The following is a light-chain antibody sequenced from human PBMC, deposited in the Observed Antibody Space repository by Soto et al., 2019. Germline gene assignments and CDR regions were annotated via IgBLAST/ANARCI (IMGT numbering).Light chain of an antibody. CDR3: QPCYIHWK. V-gene: IGKV1-8*01. J-gene: IGKJ1*01. CDR1: QDIGSV. CDR2: GAS. Sequence: AIRMTQSPSSLSASIGDTVTITCRASQDIGSVLAWYQQKPGTAPKVLISGASDLHGGVPSRFSGSGSGTELPITISRLQPDDFANYYCQPCYIHWKFGHGTKV.